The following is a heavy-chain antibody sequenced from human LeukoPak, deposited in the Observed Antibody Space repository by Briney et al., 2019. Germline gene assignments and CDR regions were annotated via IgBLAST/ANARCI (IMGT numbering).Heavy chain of an antibody. Sequence: SETLSLTCTVSGGSISSYYWSWIRQPPGKGLEWIGYIYYSGSTNYNASLKSRVTISVDTSKNQFSLKLSSVTAADTAVYYCARATLGLGMDVWGQGTTVAVSS. J-gene: IGHJ6*02. CDR3: ARATLGLGMDV. CDR2: IYYSGST. CDR1: GGSISSYY. V-gene: IGHV4-59*01.